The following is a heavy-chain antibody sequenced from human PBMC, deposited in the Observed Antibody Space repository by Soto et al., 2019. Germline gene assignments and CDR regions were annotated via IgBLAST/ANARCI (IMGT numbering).Heavy chain of an antibody. Sequence: QVQLQESGPGLVKPSETLSLTCTVSGGSISSYYWSWIRQPPGKGLEWIGYIYYSGSTNYNPSLKRRVTISVDTSKNQFSLKLSSVTAADTAVYYCARDLPCSGGSCYYFDLWGRGTLVTVSS. V-gene: IGHV4-59*01. CDR1: GGSISSYY. J-gene: IGHJ2*01. CDR2: IYYSGST. D-gene: IGHD2-15*01. CDR3: ARDLPCSGGSCYYFDL.